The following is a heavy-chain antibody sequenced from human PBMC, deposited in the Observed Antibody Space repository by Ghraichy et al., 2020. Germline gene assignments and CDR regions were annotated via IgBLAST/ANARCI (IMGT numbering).Heavy chain of an antibody. CDR2: ISSSSSYI. CDR1: GFTFSSYS. J-gene: IGHJ4*02. Sequence: GGSLRLSCAASGFTFSSYSMNWVRQAPGKGLEWVSSISSSSSYIYYADSVKGRFTISRDNAKNSLYLQMNSLRAEDTAVYYCARDLGAYDFWSGYSEPPLQYYFDYWGQGTLVTVSS. D-gene: IGHD3-3*01. V-gene: IGHV3-21*01. CDR3: ARDLGAYDFWSGYSEPPLQYYFDY.